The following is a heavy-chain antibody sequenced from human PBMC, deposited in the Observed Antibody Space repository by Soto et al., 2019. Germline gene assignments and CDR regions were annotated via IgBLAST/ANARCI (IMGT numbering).Heavy chain of an antibody. V-gene: IGHV4-30-4*01. Sequence: SETLSLTCTVSGGSISSGDYYWSWIRQPPGKGLEWIGYIYYSGSTYYNPSLKSRVTISVDTSKNQFSLKLSSVTAADTAVYNCARASKVGVNWFDPWGQGTLVTVSS. CDR1: GGSISSGDYY. J-gene: IGHJ5*02. CDR2: IYYSGST. D-gene: IGHD3-16*01. CDR3: ARASKVGVNWFDP.